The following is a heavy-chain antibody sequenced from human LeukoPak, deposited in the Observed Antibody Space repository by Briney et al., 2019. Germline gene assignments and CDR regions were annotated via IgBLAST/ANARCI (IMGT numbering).Heavy chain of an antibody. V-gene: IGHV3-53*01. CDR3: ASPTGTYYYDSSGYYYFDY. J-gene: IGHJ4*02. D-gene: IGHD3-22*01. CDR2: IYSGTI. Sequence: PGGSLRLSCTVSGFTVSSNSMSWVRQAPGKGLEWVSFIYSGTIHYSDSVKGRFTISRDNSKNTLYLQMNSLRAEDTAVYYCASPTGTYYYDSSGYYYFDYWGQGTLVTVSS. CDR1: GFTVSSNS.